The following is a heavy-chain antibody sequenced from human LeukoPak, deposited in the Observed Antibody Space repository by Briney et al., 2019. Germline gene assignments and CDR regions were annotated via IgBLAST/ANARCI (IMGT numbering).Heavy chain of an antibody. J-gene: IGHJ4*02. CDR2: IYTSGST. Sequence: PSETLSLTCTVSGGSISSGSYYWSWIRQPAGKGLEWIGRIYTSGSTNYNPSLKSRVTISVDTSKNQFSLRVSSVTAADTAVYYCTRDVLFAYCGGDCYSPSDYWGQGSLVTVSS. V-gene: IGHV4-61*02. CDR1: GGSISSGSYY. CDR3: TRDVLFAYCGGDCYSPSDY. D-gene: IGHD2-21*02.